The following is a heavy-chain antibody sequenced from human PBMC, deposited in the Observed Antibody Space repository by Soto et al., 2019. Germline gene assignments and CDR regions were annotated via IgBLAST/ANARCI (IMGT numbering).Heavy chain of an antibody. CDR3: ARALPRIATSREGDY. CDR2: INPRGGST. J-gene: IGHJ4*02. Sequence: QVQLVQSGAEVKKPGASVKVSCKAFGYTFTSYYMHWMRQAPGQGLEWMGIINPRGGSTSYAQKVQGRVTMPGDTSTNTVYMELSSLRSEDTAVYYCARALPRIATSREGDYWGQGTLVTVSS. CDR1: GYTFTSYY. V-gene: IGHV1-46*01. D-gene: IGHD6-13*01.